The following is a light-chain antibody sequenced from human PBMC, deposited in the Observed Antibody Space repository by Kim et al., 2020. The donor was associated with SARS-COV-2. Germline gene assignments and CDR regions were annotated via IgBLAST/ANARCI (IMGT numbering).Light chain of an antibody. CDR3: LQHNSYPWT. CDR2: AAS. CDR1: QEISHW. V-gene: IGKV1-17*03. Sequence: DIQMTQSPSFVSAFVGDRVTISCRASQEISHWLAWYQQKPGEAPKLLIYAASSLQSGVPSRFSGSGSGTEFTLTISSLQPEDFATYYCLQHNSYPWTFGQGTKVDIK. J-gene: IGKJ1*01.